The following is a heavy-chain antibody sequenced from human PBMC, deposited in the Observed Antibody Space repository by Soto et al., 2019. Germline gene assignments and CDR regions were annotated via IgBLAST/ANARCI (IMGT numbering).Heavy chain of an antibody. CDR1: GYTFTSYY. V-gene: IGHV1-46*03. CDR2: INPSGGST. Sequence: ASVKVSCKASGYTFTSYYMHWVRQAPGQGLEWMGIINPSGGSTSYAQKFQGRVTMTRDTPTSTVYMELSSLRSEDTAVYYCARGPYNWNLPYYYYYYYMDVWGKGTTVTVSS. CDR3: ARGPYNWNLPYYYYYYYMDV. J-gene: IGHJ6*03. D-gene: IGHD1-20*01.